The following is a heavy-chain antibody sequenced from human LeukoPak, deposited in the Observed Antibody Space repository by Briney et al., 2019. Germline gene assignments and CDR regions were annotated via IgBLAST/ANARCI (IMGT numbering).Heavy chain of an antibody. J-gene: IGHJ4*02. CDR3: ARAASLGTPYFDY. D-gene: IGHD1-1*01. CDR1: GFTFSSYA. V-gene: IGHV3-64*01. Sequence: GGSLGLSCAASGFTFSSYAMHWVRQAPGKGLGYVSAISSNGGSTYYANSVKGRFTISRDNSKNTLYLQMGSLRAEDMAVYYCARAASLGTPYFDYWGQGTLVTVSS. CDR2: ISSNGGST.